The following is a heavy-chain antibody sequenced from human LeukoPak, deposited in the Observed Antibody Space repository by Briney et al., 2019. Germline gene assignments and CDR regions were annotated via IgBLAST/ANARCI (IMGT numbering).Heavy chain of an antibody. J-gene: IGHJ6*02. CDR1: GFTFSTYA. CDR2: ISGSGGST. CDR3: AKKESRYCSSTSCLIGMDV. D-gene: IGHD2-2*01. V-gene: IGHV3-23*01. Sequence: GGSLRLSCAASGFTFSTYAMSWVRQAPGKGLEWVSAISGSGGSTYYADSVKGRFTISRDNSKNTLYLQMNTLRAEDTAVYYCAKKESRYCSSTSCLIGMDVWGQGTTVTVSS.